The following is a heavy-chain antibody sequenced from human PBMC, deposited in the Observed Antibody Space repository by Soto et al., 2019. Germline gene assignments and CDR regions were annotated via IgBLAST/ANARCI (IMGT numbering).Heavy chain of an antibody. CDR2: INPNSGGT. CDR3: ARSSILDTGAFDI. D-gene: IGHD5-18*01. J-gene: IGHJ3*02. V-gene: IGHV1-2*04. CDR1: GYTFTGYY. Sequence: ASVKVSCKASGYTFTGYYMHWVRQAPGQGLEWMGWINPNSGGTNYARKFQGWVTMTRDTSISTAYMELSRLRSDDTAVYYCARSSILDTGAFDIWGQGTMVTVS.